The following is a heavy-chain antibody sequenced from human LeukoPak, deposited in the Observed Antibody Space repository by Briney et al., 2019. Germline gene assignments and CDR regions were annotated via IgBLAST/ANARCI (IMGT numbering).Heavy chain of an antibody. CDR2: ISYDGSNK. J-gene: IGHJ4*02. D-gene: IGHD4-17*01. CDR3: ASHSDYGDYTTVRY. CDR1: GFTFSSYA. Sequence: PGGSLRLSCAASGFTFSSYAMHWVRQAPGKGLEWVAVISYDGSNKYYADSVKGRFTISRDNSKNTLYLQMNSLRAEDTAVYYCASHSDYGDYTTVRYWGQGTLVTVSS. V-gene: IGHV3-30-3*01.